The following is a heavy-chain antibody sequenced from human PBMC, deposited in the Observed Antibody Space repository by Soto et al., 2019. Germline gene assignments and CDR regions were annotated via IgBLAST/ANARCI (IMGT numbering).Heavy chain of an antibody. CDR3: ARAPVGVDTCYNY. CDR1: GYSFTNYY. J-gene: IGHJ4*02. Sequence: GASVKVSCKASGYSFTNYYIHWVRQAPGQGLEWMGMINPNSGSASYAQKFQGRVTMTRDTSTSTLYMEVSSLTSEDTAVYFSARAPVGVDTCYNYWGEGTPV. D-gene: IGHD2-8*01. CDR2: INPNSGSA. V-gene: IGHV1-46*01.